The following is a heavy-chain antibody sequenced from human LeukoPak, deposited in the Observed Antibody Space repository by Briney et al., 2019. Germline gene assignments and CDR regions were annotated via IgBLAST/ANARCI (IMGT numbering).Heavy chain of an antibody. J-gene: IGHJ4*02. V-gene: IGHV1-69*06. CDR2: IIPIFGTA. D-gene: IGHD5-18*01. CDR1: GGTLSSYA. CDR3: ARAPKRSTYSYGLLDY. Sequence: GASVKVSCKASGGTLSSYAISWVRQATGQGLDWIGGIIPIFGTAKYAQQFKGRVTITADNSTSKAYMELSSLRSEDTAVYYCARAPKRSTYSYGLLDYWGQGTLVTVSS.